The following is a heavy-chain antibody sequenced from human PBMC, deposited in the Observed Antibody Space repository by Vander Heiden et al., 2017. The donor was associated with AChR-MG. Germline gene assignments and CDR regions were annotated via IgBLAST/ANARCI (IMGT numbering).Heavy chain of an antibody. CDR1: GFTFSSYW. CDR2: IKQDGGEQ. D-gene: IGHD2-2*01. V-gene: IGHV3-7*01. Sequence: EVQLVESGGGLVQPGGSLSPPCAASGFTFSSYWMSWVRQAPGKGLEWVAHIKQDGGEQYYLDSVKGRFTISRDNAKNSLYLQMNSLRAEDTAVYYCARFAGVVPENFDYWGQGPLVNVAA. CDR3: ARFAGVVPENFDY. J-gene: IGHJ4*02.